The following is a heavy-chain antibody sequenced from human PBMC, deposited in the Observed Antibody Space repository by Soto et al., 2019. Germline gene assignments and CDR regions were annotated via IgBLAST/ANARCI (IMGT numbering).Heavy chain of an antibody. V-gene: IGHV4-39*01. J-gene: IGHJ6*03. Sequence: SETLSLTCTVSGGSISSSSYYWGWIRQPPGKGLEWIGSIYYSGSTYYNPSLKSRVTISVDTSKNQFSLKLSSVTAADTAVYYCARHYQPPYSYYMDVWGKGTTVTVS. CDR1: GGSISSSSYY. CDR3: ARHYQPPYSYYMDV. CDR2: IYYSGST. D-gene: IGHD2-2*01.